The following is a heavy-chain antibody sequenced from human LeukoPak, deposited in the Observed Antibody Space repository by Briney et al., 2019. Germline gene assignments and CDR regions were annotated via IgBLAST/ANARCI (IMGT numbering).Heavy chain of an antibody. V-gene: IGHV4-4*07. Sequence: SETLSLTRTLSGGSLSSSFWSWIRQPARKGLEWIGRIYGDESTNYNPSHKSRITMSLDTPENQISLKLTSVTAADTALYFCVRAPSECGGTCAFVHWAQGTLVTVSS. CDR2: IYGDEST. CDR3: VRAPSECGGTCAFVH. J-gene: IGHJ4*02. D-gene: IGHD2-15*01. CDR1: GGSLSSSF.